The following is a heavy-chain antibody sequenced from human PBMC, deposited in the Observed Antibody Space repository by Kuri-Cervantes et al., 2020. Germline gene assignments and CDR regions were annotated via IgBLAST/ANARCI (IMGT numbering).Heavy chain of an antibody. D-gene: IGHD3-10*01. CDR3: AKGGVVRGVIINYYYYGMDV. Sequence: GGSLRLSCAASGFTFSSYAMHWVRQAPGKGLEWVAVISYDGSNKYYADSVKGRFTISRDNSKNTLYLQMSSLRAEDTAVYYCAKGGVVRGVIINYYYYGMDVWGQGTTVTVSS. J-gene: IGHJ6*02. V-gene: IGHV3-30-3*01. CDR2: ISYDGSNK. CDR1: GFTFSSYA.